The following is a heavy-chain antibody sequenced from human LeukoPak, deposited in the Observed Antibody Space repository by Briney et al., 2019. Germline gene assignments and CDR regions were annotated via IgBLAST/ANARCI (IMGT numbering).Heavy chain of an antibody. J-gene: IGHJ4*02. Sequence: SETLSLTCTVSGGSISSSSSSGGWIRQPPGKGLEWIGTISYSGRTFYNPSLRSRVTISVDTSKNQFSLNLSSVTAADTAMYYCARHLLESSGWRHYFDYWGQGTLVTVSS. CDR2: ISYSGRT. CDR3: ARHLLESSGWRHYFDY. V-gene: IGHV4-39*01. D-gene: IGHD6-19*01. CDR1: GGSISSSSSS.